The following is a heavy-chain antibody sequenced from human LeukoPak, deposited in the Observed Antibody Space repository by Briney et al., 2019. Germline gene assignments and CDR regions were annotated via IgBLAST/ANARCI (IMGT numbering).Heavy chain of an antibody. J-gene: IGHJ4*02. CDR1: GFTFSSYW. D-gene: IGHD4-11*01. CDR2: INSDGSST. V-gene: IGHV3-74*01. Sequence: PGGSLRLSCAASGFTFSSYWMHWVGQAPGKGLVWVSRINSDGSSTSYADSVKGRFTISRDNAKNTLYLQMNSLRAEDTAVYYCARVSPEGDYDYWGQGTLVTVSS. CDR3: ARVSPEGDYDY.